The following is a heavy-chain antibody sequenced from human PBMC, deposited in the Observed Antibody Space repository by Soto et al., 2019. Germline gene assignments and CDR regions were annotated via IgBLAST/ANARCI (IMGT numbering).Heavy chain of an antibody. CDR1: GFTFSSYA. CDR2: ISYDGSNK. V-gene: IGHV3-30-3*01. D-gene: IGHD6-13*01. CDR3: ARGIRQQLSY. Sequence: QVQLVESGGGVVQPGRSLRLSCAASGFTFSSYAMHWVRQAPGKGLEWVAVISYDGSNKYYADSVKGRFTISRDNSKNTLYLQMNNLRAEDTAVYYCARGIRQQLSYWGQGTLVTVSS. J-gene: IGHJ4*02.